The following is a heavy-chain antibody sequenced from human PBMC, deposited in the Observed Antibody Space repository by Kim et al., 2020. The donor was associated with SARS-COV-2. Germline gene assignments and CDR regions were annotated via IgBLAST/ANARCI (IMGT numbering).Heavy chain of an antibody. CDR1: GYNFRDFW. CDR2: IYPGDSDT. D-gene: IGHD1-26*01. V-gene: IGHV5-51*01. J-gene: IGHJ6*02. CDR3: TRLSWGAGMIFHKEHREGRQGCDV. Sequence: GESLKISCQGSGYNFRDFWIVWVRQMPGKGLEVMGIIYPGDSDTRYTPSFRGQVTISADNSISTAYLHWSSLKASDSAIYYCTRLSWGAGMIFHKEHREGRQGCDVWGQGTTVTVSS.